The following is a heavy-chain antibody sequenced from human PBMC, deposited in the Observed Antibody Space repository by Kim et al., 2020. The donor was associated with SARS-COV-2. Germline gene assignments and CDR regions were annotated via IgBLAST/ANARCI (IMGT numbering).Heavy chain of an antibody. Sequence: SETLSLTCTVSGGSISSGGYYWSWTRQHPGKGLEWIGYIYYSGSTYYNPSLKSRVTISVDTSKNQFSLKLSSVTAADTAVYYCARCRGSGSYYTPDYWGQGTLVTVSS. CDR1: GGSISSGGYY. CDR3: ARCRGSGSYYTPDY. V-gene: IGHV4-31*03. J-gene: IGHJ4*02. D-gene: IGHD3-10*01. CDR2: IYYSGST.